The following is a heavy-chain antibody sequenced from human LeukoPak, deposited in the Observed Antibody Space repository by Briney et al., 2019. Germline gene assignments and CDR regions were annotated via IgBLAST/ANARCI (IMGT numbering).Heavy chain of an antibody. Sequence: GSLRLSCVASGFTFSSYSMNWVRQAPGKGLEWISYISSSSSTIYYADSVKGRFTISRDNAKNSLYLQMNSLRAEDTAVYYCARDDLTYYYGSGPVDCWGQGTLVTVSS. J-gene: IGHJ4*02. CDR1: GFTFSSYS. V-gene: IGHV3-48*01. CDR3: ARDDLTYYYGSGPVDC. CDR2: ISSSSSTI. D-gene: IGHD3-10*01.